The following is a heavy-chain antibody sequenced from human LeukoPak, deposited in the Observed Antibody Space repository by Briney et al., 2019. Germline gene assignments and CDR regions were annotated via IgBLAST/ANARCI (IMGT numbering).Heavy chain of an antibody. CDR1: GGTFSSYA. V-gene: IGHV1-2*04. D-gene: IGHD3-22*01. CDR3: ARESDSTLDY. J-gene: IGHJ4*02. Sequence: GASVKVSCKAYGGTFSSYAISWVRQAPGQGLEWMGWINPNSGGTNYAQKFQGWVTMTRDTSISTAYMELSRLRSDDTAVYYCARESDSTLDYWGQGTLVTVSS. CDR2: INPNSGGT.